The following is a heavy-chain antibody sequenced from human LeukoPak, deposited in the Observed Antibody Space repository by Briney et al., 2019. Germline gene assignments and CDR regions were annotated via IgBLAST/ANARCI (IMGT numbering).Heavy chain of an antibody. V-gene: IGHV1-18*01. D-gene: IGHD3-22*01. J-gene: IGHJ4*02. CDR1: GGTFSSYA. CDR3: ARVLPAHDSSGYYNDYHFDY. CDR2: ISAYNGNT. Sequence: ASVKVSCKASGGTFSSYAISWVRQAPGQGLEWMGWISAYNGNTNYAQKLQGRVTMTTDTSTSTAYMELRSLRSDDTAVYYCARVLPAHDSSGYYNDYHFDYWGQGTLVTVSS.